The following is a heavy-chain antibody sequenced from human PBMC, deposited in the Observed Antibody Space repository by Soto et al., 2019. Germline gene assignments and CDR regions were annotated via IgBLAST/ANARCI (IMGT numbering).Heavy chain of an antibody. CDR3: ARDRLGSYGFNWFDP. V-gene: IGHV4-4*07. CDR2: IYTSGST. D-gene: IGHD5-18*01. CDR1: GGSISSYY. Sequence: SETLSLTCTVSGGSISSYYWIWIRQPAGKGLEWIGRIYTSGSTNYNPSLKSRVTMSVDTSKNQFSLKLSSVTAADTAAYYCARDRLGSYGFNWFDPWGQGTLVTVSS. J-gene: IGHJ5*02.